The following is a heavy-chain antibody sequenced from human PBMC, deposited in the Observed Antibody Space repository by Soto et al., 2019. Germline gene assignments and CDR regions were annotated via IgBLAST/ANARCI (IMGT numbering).Heavy chain of an antibody. J-gene: IGHJ6*02. D-gene: IGHD1-26*01. CDR1: GGTFSSYA. V-gene: IGHV1-69*13. CDR3: ASGARGVPSEEVYGGTYYYYGMDV. CDR2: IIPIFGTA. Sequence: ASVKVSCKASGGTFSSYAISWVRQAPGQGLEWMGGIIPIFGTANYAQKFQGRVTITADESTSTAYMELSSLRSEDTAVYYCASGARGVPSEEVYGGTYYYYGMDVWGQGTTVTVSS.